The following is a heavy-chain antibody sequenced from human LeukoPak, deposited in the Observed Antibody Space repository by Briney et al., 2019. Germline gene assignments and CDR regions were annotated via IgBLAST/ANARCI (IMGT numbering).Heavy chain of an antibody. CDR1: GFTFSSYE. CDR2: ISSSGSTI. CDR3: ARDPYGGMDV. Sequence: PGGSLRLSCEASGFTFSSYEMNWVRQAPGKGLEWVSYISSSGSTIYYADSVKGRFTISRDNAKNSLYLQMNSLRAGDTAVYYCARDPYGGMDVWGKGTTVTVSS. J-gene: IGHJ6*04. V-gene: IGHV3-48*03. D-gene: IGHD2-21*01.